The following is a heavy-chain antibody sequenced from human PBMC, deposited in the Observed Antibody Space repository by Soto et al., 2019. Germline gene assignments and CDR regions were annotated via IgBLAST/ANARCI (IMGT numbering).Heavy chain of an antibody. CDR3: AAHDYGDYIYFDY. V-gene: IGHV3-66*01. Sequence: EVQLVESGGGLVQPGGSLRLSCAASGFTVSSNYMSWVRQAPGKGLEWVSVIYSGGSTYYADSVKGRFTISRDNSKNTLYLQMNSLRAEDTAVYYCAAHDYGDYIYFDYWGQGNLVTVSS. J-gene: IGHJ4*02. CDR2: IYSGGST. CDR1: GFTVSSNY. D-gene: IGHD4-17*01.